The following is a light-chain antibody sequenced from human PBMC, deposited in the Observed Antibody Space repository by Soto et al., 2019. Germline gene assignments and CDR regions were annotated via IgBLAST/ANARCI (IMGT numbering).Light chain of an antibody. CDR3: QQYGSSPPMYT. Sequence: TVLTQSPGTLSLSPGERATLSCRASQSVSSSYLAWYQQKPGQAPRLLIYGTSIRAAGIPDRFSGSGSGADFTLTSSRLEPEDVAVYYCQQYGSSPPMYTFGQGTKLEIK. CDR1: QSVSSSY. J-gene: IGKJ2*01. V-gene: IGKV3-20*01. CDR2: GTS.